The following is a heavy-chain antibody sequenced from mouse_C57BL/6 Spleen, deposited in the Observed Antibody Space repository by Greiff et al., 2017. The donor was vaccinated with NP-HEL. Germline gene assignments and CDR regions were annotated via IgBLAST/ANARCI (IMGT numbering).Heavy chain of an antibody. CDR2: ISYSGST. J-gene: IGHJ1*03. Sequence: EVKLVESGPGLAKPSQTLSLTCSVTGYSITSDYWNWIRKFPGNKLEYMGYISYSGSTYYNPSLKSRISITRDTSKNQYYLQLNSVTTEDTATYYCARVYYGNYLLYWYFDVWGTGTTVTVSS. CDR3: ARVYYGNYLLYWYFDV. D-gene: IGHD2-1*01. CDR1: GYSITSDY. V-gene: IGHV3-8*01.